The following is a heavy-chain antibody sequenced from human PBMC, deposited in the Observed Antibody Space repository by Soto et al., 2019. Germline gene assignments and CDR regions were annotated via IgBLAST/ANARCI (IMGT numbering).Heavy chain of an antibody. Sequence: PGGALRLSCAGSGFIFSNNGMHWVRQTPGKGLEWVAFMSYDGSDTYYADSVKGRFTISRDNSKNTLYLQMNSLRAEDMAVYYCAKDQEATYYYDSSGKVPFDYWGQGTLVTVSS. CDR1: GFIFSNNG. CDR2: MSYDGSDT. V-gene: IGHV3-30*12. J-gene: IGHJ4*02. D-gene: IGHD3-22*01. CDR3: AKDQEATYYYDSSGKVPFDY.